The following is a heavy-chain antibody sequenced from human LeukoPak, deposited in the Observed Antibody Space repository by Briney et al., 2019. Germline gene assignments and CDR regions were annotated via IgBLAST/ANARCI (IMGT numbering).Heavy chain of an antibody. CDR3: ARGAPRSEDYYYYYGMDV. CDR1: GGSISSYY. Sequence: SETLSLTCTVSGGSISSYYWSWIRQPPGKGLEWIGYIYYSGSTNYNPSLKSRVTISVDTSKDQFSLKLSSVTAADTAVYYCARGAPRSEDYYYYYGMDVWGQGTTVTVSS. J-gene: IGHJ6*02. V-gene: IGHV4-59*12. CDR2: IYYSGST.